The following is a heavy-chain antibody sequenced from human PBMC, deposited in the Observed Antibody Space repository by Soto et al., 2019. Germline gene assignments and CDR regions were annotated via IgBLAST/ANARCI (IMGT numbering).Heavy chain of an antibody. CDR3: VRDPPTGTTLDWVDS. D-gene: IGHD1-7*01. CDR2: ISSSGSFM. Sequence: KPGGSLRLSCAASGFSFSSDSMGWVRQAPGKGLEWVSSISSSGSFMNYADSVKGRFTISRDNAKNSLYLQMSSLKDEDTAVYYCVRDPPTGTTLDWVDSWGQGTLVTVSS. J-gene: IGHJ5*01. CDR1: GFSFSSDS. V-gene: IGHV3-21*01.